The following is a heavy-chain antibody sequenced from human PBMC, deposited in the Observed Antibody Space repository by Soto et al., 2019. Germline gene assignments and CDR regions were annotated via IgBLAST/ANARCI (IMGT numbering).Heavy chain of an antibody. CDR2: INAGNGNT. D-gene: IGHD3-3*01. V-gene: IGHV1-3*01. CDR1: GYTFTSYA. J-gene: IGHJ4*02. CDR3: ARPLNYDFWSGYYY. Sequence: ASVKVSCKASGYTFTSYAVHWVRQAPGQRLEWMGWINAGNGNTKYSQKFQGRVTITRDTSASTAYMELSSLRSEDTAVYYCARPLNYDFWSGYYYWGQGTLVTVSS.